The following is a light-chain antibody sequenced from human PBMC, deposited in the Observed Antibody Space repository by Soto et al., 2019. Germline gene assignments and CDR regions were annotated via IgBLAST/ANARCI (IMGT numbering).Light chain of an antibody. Sequence: EIVLTQSPGTLSLSPGERATLSCRASQSISSGYLAWYQQKPGQAPRLLIYGASSRATGIPDRFSCSGSGTDFTLTISRLEPEDFEIYYCEQYGGSLLTFGGGTKVEIK. J-gene: IGKJ4*01. CDR3: EQYGGSLLT. CDR1: QSISSGY. V-gene: IGKV3-20*01. CDR2: GAS.